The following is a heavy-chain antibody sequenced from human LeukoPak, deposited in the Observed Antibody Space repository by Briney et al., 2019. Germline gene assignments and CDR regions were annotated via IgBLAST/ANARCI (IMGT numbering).Heavy chain of an antibody. Sequence: SETLSLTCIVSGGSVSSGDYYWTWVRQHPGKGLEWIGSIYYTGYTAYNPSLESRLVISHDTSQNQCSLRLDSVTNADTAVYCSAGERPHPRNDFDL. V-gene: IGHV4-31*03. D-gene: IGHD1-14*01. J-gene: IGHJ2*01. CDR1: GGSVSSGDYY. CDR2: IYYTGYT. CDR3: AGERPHPRNDFDL.